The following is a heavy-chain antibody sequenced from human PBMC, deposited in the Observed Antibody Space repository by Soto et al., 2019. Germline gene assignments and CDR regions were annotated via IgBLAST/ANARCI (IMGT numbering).Heavy chain of an antibody. Sequence: QVQLVQSGPEVRKPGASVRLSCATSGYNFNQYYIHWVQQAPGQGLEWMGIINLRGGTTEYAHKFRGRVTVTGDTSTRTAYMELSSLRSEDTAVYFCARGPDDSDVPRWDHWGQGTLSTVSS. CDR2: INLRGGTT. CDR3: ARGPDDSDVPRWDH. CDR1: GYNFNQYY. V-gene: IGHV1-46*02. J-gene: IGHJ4*02. D-gene: IGHD4-17*01.